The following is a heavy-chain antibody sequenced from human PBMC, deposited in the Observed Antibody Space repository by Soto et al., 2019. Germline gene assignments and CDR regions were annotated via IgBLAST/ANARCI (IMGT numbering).Heavy chain of an antibody. D-gene: IGHD2-8*01. Sequence: QRQLQESGPGLVKPSETLSLTCTVSGGSISSSSYYWGWIRQPPGKGLEYIGSIYYSGSTYYNPSLKSRVTISVDTSKNQFSLKLSSVTAADTAVYYCASSTVRSNWYFDYWGQGTLVNVSS. V-gene: IGHV4-39*01. CDR2: IYYSGST. CDR1: GGSISSSSYY. CDR3: ASSTVRSNWYFDY. J-gene: IGHJ4*02.